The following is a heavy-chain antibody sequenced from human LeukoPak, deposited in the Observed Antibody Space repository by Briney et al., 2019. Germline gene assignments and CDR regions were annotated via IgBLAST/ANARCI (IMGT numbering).Heavy chain of an antibody. Sequence: ASVKVSCKASGYTFTSYGISWVRQAPGQGLEWMGWISAYNGNTNYAQKLRGRVTMTTDTSTSTAYMELRSLRSDDTAVYYCARGYSGYVAYYYYGMDVWGQGTTVTVSS. CDR3: ARGYSGYVAYYYYGMDV. D-gene: IGHD5-12*01. V-gene: IGHV1-18*01. CDR1: GYTFTSYG. CDR2: ISAYNGNT. J-gene: IGHJ6*02.